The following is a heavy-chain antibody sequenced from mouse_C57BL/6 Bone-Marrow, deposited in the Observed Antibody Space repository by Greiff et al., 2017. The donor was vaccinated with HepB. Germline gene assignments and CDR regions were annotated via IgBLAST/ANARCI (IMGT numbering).Heavy chain of an antibody. J-gene: IGHJ3*01. V-gene: IGHV10-3*01. CDR2: IRSKSSNNAT. CDR3: VRDWDSDRRGFAY. D-gene: IGHD2-12*01. Sequence: EVLLVESGGGLVQPKGSLKLSCAASGFTFNTYAMHWVRQAPGKGLEWVARIRSKSSNNATYYADSVKDRFTISRDDSHSMLYLQMNNLKTEDTALYYCVRDWDSDRRGFAYWGQGTLVTVSA. CDR1: GFTFNTYA.